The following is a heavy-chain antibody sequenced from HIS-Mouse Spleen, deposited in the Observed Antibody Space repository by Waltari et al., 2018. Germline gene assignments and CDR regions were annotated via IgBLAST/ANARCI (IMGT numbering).Heavy chain of an antibody. Sequence: QAQLQQWGAGLLKPSETLSLTCAVYGGSFSGYYWTWIRQPPGKGLEWIGEINHSGSTNYNPSLKSRVTISVDTSKNQFSLKLSSVTAADTAVYYCARVNSSFDYWGQGTLVTVSS. CDR1: GGSFSGYY. CDR3: ARVNSSFDY. D-gene: IGHD6-13*01. V-gene: IGHV4-34*01. CDR2: INHSGST. J-gene: IGHJ4*02.